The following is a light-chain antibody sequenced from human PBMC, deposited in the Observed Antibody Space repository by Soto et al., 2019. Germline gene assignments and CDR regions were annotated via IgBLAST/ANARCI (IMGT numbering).Light chain of an antibody. J-gene: IGLJ2*01. Sequence: QCVLTQPASVSGSPGQSITISCTGTSSDVGGYNYVSWYQQHPGKAPKLMIYDVSNRPSGVSNRFSGSKSGNTASLTISGLQAEDEADYYCSSYTSSSSVVFGGGTKVTV. CDR1: SSDVGGYNY. CDR3: SSYTSSSSVV. V-gene: IGLV2-14*01. CDR2: DVS.